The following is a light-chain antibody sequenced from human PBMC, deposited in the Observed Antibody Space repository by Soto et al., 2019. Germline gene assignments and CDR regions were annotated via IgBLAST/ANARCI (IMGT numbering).Light chain of an antibody. CDR3: QQSHNVPLT. J-gene: IGKJ5*01. CDR2: DAS. V-gene: IGKV1-33*01. CDR1: QAISNS. Sequence: DIQMTQSPSSLSASVGDRVTITCQATQAISNSVSWIKQKSGKAPKLLIYDASNLETGVPSRFSGSKSGTDFTFSISSLQPEYFATYYCQQSHNVPLTVGQGTRLDIK.